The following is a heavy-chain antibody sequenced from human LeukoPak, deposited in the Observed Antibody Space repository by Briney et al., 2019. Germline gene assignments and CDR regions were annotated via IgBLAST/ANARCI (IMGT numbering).Heavy chain of an antibody. V-gene: IGHV3-74*01. CDR3: ARGSYYYYVMDV. CDR2: INSDGRST. CDR1: GFTLSTYW. Sequence: GGSLRLSCAASGFTLSTYWMHWVRQAPGKGLMWVSGINSDGRSTNYADSVKGRFTISRDNAKNSLYLQMNSLRAEDTAVYYCARGSYYYYVMDVWGQGTTVTVSS. J-gene: IGHJ6*02.